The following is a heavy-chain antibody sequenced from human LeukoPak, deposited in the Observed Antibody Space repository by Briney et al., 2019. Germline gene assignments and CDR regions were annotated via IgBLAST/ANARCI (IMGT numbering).Heavy chain of an antibody. D-gene: IGHD7-27*01. CDR2: IGSSISTI. Sequence: GGSLRLSCAASGFTFSSYSMNWVRQVPGKGLEWVSYIGSSISTIYYADSVKGRFTISRDNAKNSLYLQMNSLRAEDTAVYYCARETGNFDYWGQGTLVTVSS. CDR3: ARETGNFDY. V-gene: IGHV3-48*01. CDR1: GFTFSSYS. J-gene: IGHJ4*02.